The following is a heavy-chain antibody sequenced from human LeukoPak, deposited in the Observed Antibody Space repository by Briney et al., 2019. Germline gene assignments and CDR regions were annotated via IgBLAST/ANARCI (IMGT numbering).Heavy chain of an antibody. CDR3: ASSTPSRAFDI. CDR2: IYYSGST. V-gene: IGHV4-30-4*08. CDR1: GGSISSGDYY. J-gene: IGHJ3*02. Sequence: SETLSLTCTVSGGSISSGDYYWSWIRQPPGKGLEWIGYIYYSGSTYYNPFLKSRVTISVDTSKNQFSLKLSSVTAADTAVYYCASSTPSRAFDIWGQGTMVTVSS. D-gene: IGHD2-2*01.